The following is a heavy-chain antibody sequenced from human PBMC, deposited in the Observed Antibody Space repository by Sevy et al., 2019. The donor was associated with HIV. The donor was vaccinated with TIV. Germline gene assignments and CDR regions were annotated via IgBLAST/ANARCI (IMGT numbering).Heavy chain of an antibody. J-gene: IGHJ4*02. CDR2: IYPGDSDT. Sequence: GESLKISCQASGYTFTNYWIGWVRQMPGKGLEWMGLIYPGDSDTRYSPSFQGQVTISADKSIGTAYLQWNSLNASDTAMYFCARALTGFYPTYFDYLGQGTLVTVSS. CDR3: ARALTGFYPTYFDY. V-gene: IGHV5-51*01. D-gene: IGHD3-9*01. CDR1: GYTFTNYW.